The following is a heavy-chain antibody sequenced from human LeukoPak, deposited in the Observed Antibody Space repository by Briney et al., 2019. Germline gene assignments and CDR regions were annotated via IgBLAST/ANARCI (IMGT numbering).Heavy chain of an antibody. CDR1: GGASSSFY. V-gene: IGHV4-59*01. Sequence: SETLSLTCTVYGGASSSFYWSWIRQPPGKGLEWIGYIHDSGNTNYNPSLKSRVAISVDTSKNQFSLKLSSVTAADTAVYYCARHPIAAAGRLYYFDYWGQGTLVTVSS. CDR2: IHDSGNT. CDR3: ARHPIAAAGRLYYFDY. D-gene: IGHD6-13*01. J-gene: IGHJ4*02.